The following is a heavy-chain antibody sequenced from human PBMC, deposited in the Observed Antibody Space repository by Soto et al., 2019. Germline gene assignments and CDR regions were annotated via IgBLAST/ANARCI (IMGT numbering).Heavy chain of an antibody. V-gene: IGHV4-31*03. CDR3: ARARVPYSSTWYRYDYYGMDI. Sequence: PSETLSLTCTGSGDSISSSSYYWSWIRQHPGKGLEWIGYIHYSGNTRYNPSLKSRLTISVDTSKNQFSLMLSSLTAADTAVYFCARARVPYSSTWYRYDYYGMDIWGQGTTVTVSS. D-gene: IGHD6-13*01. CDR1: GDSISSSSYY. CDR2: IHYSGNT. J-gene: IGHJ6*02.